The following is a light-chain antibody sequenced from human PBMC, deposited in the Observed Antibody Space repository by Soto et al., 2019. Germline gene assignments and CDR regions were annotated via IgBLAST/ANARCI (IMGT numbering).Light chain of an antibody. CDR3: QQLNSFPLIT. CDR2: LAS. J-gene: IGKJ5*01. Sequence: DIQLSQSPPFLSASVGDRVTITCRASQGISSYLAWYQQKPGKAPKLLIYLASTLQSGVPSRFSGSGSGTEFTLTINSLQPEDFATYYCQQLNSFPLITFGQGTRLEIK. CDR1: QGISSY. V-gene: IGKV1-9*01.